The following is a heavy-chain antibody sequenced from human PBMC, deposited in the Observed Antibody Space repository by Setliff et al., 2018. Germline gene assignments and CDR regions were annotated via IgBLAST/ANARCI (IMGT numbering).Heavy chain of an antibody. CDR2: INPNSGGT. D-gene: IGHD3-22*01. Sequence: ASVKVSCKASGYTFTGYYMHLVRQAPGQGLEWMGWINPNSGGTNYAQKFQGWVTMTRDTSISTAYMELSRLRSDDTAVYYCARDRDSSGYPYYFDYWGQGTLVTVSS. CDR3: ARDRDSSGYPYYFDY. CDR1: GYTFTGYY. V-gene: IGHV1-2*04. J-gene: IGHJ4*02.